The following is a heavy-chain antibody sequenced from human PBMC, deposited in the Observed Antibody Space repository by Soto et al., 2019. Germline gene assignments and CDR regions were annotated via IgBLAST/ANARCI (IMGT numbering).Heavy chain of an antibody. CDR2: INAGNGST. V-gene: IGHV1-3*01. Sequence: ASVKVSCKASGYTFTSYAMHWVRQAPGQRLEWMGWINAGNGSTKYSQKFQGRVTITRDTSASTAYMELSSLRTDDTAVYYCATDWGYSSDFNWFDPWGQGTLVTVSS. D-gene: IGHD6-25*01. J-gene: IGHJ5*02. CDR1: GYTFTSYA. CDR3: ATDWGYSSDFNWFDP.